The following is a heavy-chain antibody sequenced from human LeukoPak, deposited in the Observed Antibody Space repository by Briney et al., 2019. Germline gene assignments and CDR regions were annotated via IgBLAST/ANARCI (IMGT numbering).Heavy chain of an antibody. Sequence: ASVKVSCKASGYTFTSYDINWVRQATGQGLEWMGWMNPNSGNTGYAQKFQGRVTITRNTSISTAYMELSSLRSEDTAVYYCARESSTSCYDYWGQGTLVTVSS. V-gene: IGHV1-8*03. CDR1: GYTFTSYD. D-gene: IGHD2-2*01. CDR2: MNPNSGNT. J-gene: IGHJ4*02. CDR3: ARESSTSCYDY.